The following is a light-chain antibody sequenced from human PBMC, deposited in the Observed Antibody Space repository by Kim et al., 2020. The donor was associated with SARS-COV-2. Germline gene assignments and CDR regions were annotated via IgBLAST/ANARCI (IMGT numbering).Light chain of an antibody. Sequence: SYELTQPPSVSVSPGQTASITCSGDKLGDKYACWYQQKPGQSPVLVIYQDSKRPSGIPARFSGSNSGNTATLTISGTQAMDEADYYCQAWDSSHWVFGGGTQLTVL. CDR3: QAWDSSHWV. J-gene: IGLJ3*02. V-gene: IGLV3-1*01. CDR1: KLGDKY. CDR2: QDS.